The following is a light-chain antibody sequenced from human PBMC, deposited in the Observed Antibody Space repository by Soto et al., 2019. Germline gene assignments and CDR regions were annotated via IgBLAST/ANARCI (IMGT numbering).Light chain of an antibody. CDR3: QQTDSTTQT. V-gene: IGKV1-39*01. J-gene: IGKJ1*01. CDR1: QSIRHY. CDR2: AAS. Sequence: DIQMTQSPSSLYASVGDRVPISCRDSQSIRHYVSWYQQKPGTAPKLLIRAASTLQSGDPSRFSGSGSVTDFTLTISSLQIEDFATYFCQQTDSTTQTFGQGTNVEI.